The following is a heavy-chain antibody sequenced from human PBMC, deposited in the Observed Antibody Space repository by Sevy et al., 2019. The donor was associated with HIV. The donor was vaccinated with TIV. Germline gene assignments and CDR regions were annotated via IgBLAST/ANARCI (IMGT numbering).Heavy chain of an antibody. CDR3: ARHCSGTSCSHAFDI. Sequence: SETLALTCAVYGGSFSGYYWSWIRQPPGKGLEWIGEINHSGGTNYNPSLKSRVTISVDTSKNQFSLKLSSVTAADTAVYYCARHCSGTSCSHAFDIWGQGTMVTVSS. CDR1: GGSFSGYY. CDR2: INHSGGT. V-gene: IGHV4-34*01. D-gene: IGHD2-2*01. J-gene: IGHJ3*02.